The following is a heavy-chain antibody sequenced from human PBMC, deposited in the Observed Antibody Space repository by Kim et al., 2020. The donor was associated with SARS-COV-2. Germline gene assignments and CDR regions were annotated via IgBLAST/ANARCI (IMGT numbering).Heavy chain of an antibody. CDR1: GFTFSSYS. CDR3: ARETYYDSSGYYPGYWYFDL. J-gene: IGHJ2*01. CDR2: ISSSSSYI. D-gene: IGHD3-22*01. V-gene: IGHV3-21*01. Sequence: GGSLRLSCAASGFTFSSYSMNWVRQAPGKGLEWVSSISSSSSYIYYADSVKGRFTISRDNAKNSLYLQMNSLRAEDTAVYYCARETYYDSSGYYPGYWYFDLWGRGTLVTVSS.